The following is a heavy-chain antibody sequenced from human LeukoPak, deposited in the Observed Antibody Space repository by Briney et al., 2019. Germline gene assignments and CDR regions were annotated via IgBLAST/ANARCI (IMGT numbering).Heavy chain of an antibody. CDR3: ARAGRGYYGSGSYYTYYFDH. D-gene: IGHD3-10*01. Sequence: ASVKVSCKASGYTFTGYYMHWVRQAPGQGLEWMGWINPNSGGTNYAQKFQGRVTMTRDTSISTAYMELSRLRSDDTAVYYCARAGRGYYGSGSYYTYYFDHWGQGTLVTVSS. CDR1: GYTFTGYY. J-gene: IGHJ4*02. V-gene: IGHV1-2*02. CDR2: INPNSGGT.